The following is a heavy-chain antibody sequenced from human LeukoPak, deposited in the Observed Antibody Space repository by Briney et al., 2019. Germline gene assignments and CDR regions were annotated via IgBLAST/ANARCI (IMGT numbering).Heavy chain of an antibody. D-gene: IGHD3-9*01. J-gene: IGHJ5*02. CDR1: GFTFSSYS. CDR2: ISSSSSFI. CDR3: AKDMSPSIDYDILTGYGA. Sequence: AGGSLRLSCAASGFTFSSYSMNWVRQAPGKGLEWVSSISSSSSFIYYADSVKGRFTISRDNAKNSLYLQMNSLRAEDTAVYYCAKDMSPSIDYDILTGYGAWGQGTLVTVSS. V-gene: IGHV3-21*01.